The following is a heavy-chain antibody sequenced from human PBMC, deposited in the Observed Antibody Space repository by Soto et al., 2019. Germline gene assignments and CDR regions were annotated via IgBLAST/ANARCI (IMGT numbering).Heavy chain of an antibody. CDR1: GGSISSYY. D-gene: IGHD4-17*01. J-gene: IGHJ4*02. CDR3: ARRYGPGFDY. V-gene: IGHV4-59*08. Sequence: QVQLQESGPGLVKPSETLSLTCTVSGGSISSYYWGWVRQPPGKGLEWIGYIYYSGSTNYNPSLKSRATTSVDTTKHQLSLKPSSVTAAGTAVYYRARRYGPGFDYWGQGTLVTVSS. CDR2: IYYSGST.